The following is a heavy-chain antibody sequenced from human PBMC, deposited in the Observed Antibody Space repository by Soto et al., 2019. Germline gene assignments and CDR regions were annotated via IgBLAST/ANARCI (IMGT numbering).Heavy chain of an antibody. V-gene: IGHV1-3*01. CDR2: INAGNGNT. D-gene: IGHD6-13*01. Sequence: ASVKVSCKASGYTFTSYAIHWVRQAPGQSLEWMGWINAGNGNTKSSEKFQGRVTMTRDTSTSTVYMELSSLRSEDTAVYYCAREQQLVLSPHFDYWGQGTLVTVSS. J-gene: IGHJ4*02. CDR3: AREQQLVLSPHFDY. CDR1: GYTFTSYA.